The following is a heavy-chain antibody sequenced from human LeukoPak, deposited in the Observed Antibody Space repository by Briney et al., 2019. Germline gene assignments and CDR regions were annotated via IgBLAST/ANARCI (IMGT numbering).Heavy chain of an antibody. V-gene: IGHV3-11*06. J-gene: IGHJ4*02. CDR1: GFTFSDYY. CDR2: IGSSGTYT. CDR3: ARDLELTYYDSSGYDY. Sequence: GGSLRLSCAASGFTFSDYYMSWIRQAPGKGLGWVSYIGSSGTYTSYADSVKGRFTISRDKAKNTLYLQMNSLRAEDTAVYYCARDLELTYYDSSGYDYWGQGTPVTVSS. D-gene: IGHD3-22*01.